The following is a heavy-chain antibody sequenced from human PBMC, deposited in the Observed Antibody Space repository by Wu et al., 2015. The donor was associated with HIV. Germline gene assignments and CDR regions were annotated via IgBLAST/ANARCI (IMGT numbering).Heavy chain of an antibody. V-gene: IGHV1-8*01. D-gene: IGHD2/OR15-2a*01. CDR2: MNPNSGAT. CDR3: VRREFALTSFKF. J-gene: IGHJ4*02. CDR1: GYTFIDYD. Sequence: QVQLVQSGAEVKKPGASVKVSCQASGYTFIDYDINWLRQATGQGLEWVGWMNPNSGATGYARKFQGRVTLTRNTSTKTAYMELSSLRSEDTAXFYXVRREFALTSFKFWGQGTVVIVSS.